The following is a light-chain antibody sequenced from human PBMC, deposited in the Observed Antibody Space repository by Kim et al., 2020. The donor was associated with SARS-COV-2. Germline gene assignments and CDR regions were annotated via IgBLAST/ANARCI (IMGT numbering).Light chain of an antibody. V-gene: IGKV3-15*01. Sequence: EIVMTQSPATLSVSPGERATLSCRASQSVRDSLAWYQQRPGQAPRLLIYTASTRATGLPARFSASGSETEFTLTISSLQSEDYAVYYCQQYHNWPRTFGQGTKLEI. CDR2: TAS. CDR1: QSVRDS. J-gene: IGKJ1*01. CDR3: QQYHNWPRT.